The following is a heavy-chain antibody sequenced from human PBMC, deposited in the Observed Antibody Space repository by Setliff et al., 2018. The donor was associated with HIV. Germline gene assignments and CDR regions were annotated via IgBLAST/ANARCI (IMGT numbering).Heavy chain of an antibody. V-gene: IGHV1-24*01. Sequence: GASVKVSCKVSGYTLTELSMHWVRQAPGKGLEWMGGFDPEDGETIYAQKFQGRVTMTEDTGIETAYRELSSLRSEDTAGYYCATPGVGAGAFDIWGRGTMVTVSS. D-gene: IGHD3-10*01. CDR3: ATPGVGAGAFDI. CDR2: FDPEDGET. CDR1: GYTLTELS. J-gene: IGHJ3*02.